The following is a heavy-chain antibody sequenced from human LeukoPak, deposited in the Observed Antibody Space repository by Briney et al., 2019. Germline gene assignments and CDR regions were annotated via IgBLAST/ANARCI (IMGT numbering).Heavy chain of an antibody. CDR3: ARIGYRSSCFDY. V-gene: IGHV3-48*04. J-gene: IGHJ4*02. Sequence: PGGSSRLSCAAAGGTCITSSWNGCGRAPGGGVVGGSYISSSSSTIYYADSVKGRFTISRDNAKNSLYLQMNSLRAEDTAVYYCARIGYRSSCFDYWGQGTLVTVSS. CDR2: ISSSSSTI. CDR1: GGTCITSS. D-gene: IGHD6-13*01.